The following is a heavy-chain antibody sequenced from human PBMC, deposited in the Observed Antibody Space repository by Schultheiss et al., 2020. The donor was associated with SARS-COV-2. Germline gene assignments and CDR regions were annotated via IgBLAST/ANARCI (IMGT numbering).Heavy chain of an antibody. J-gene: IGHJ4*02. Sequence: GGSLRLSCTASGFTFGDYGMNWVRQAPGKGLEWVGLIRSNRYAATTEYAASMRGRFTISRDDSRDVTYLQMNSLKTEDTGVYYCTTYDTLLYYSDSIAKFDYWGQGTLVTSPQ. CDR2: IRSNRYAATT. CDR3: TTYDTLLYYSDSIAKFDY. V-gene: IGHV3-49*04. CDR1: GFTFGDYG. D-gene: IGHD3-22*01.